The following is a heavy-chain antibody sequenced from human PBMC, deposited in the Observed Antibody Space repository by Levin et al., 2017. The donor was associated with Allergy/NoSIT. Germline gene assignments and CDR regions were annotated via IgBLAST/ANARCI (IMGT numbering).Heavy chain of an antibody. CDR2: ISAYNGNT. V-gene: IGHV1-18*01. CDR3: ARVAWDYGDYRTPDY. CDR1: GYTFTSYG. D-gene: IGHD4-17*01. J-gene: IGHJ4*02. Sequence: ASVKVSCKASGYTFTSYGISWVRQAPGQGLEWMGWISAYNGNTNYAQKLQGRVTMTTDTSTSTAYMELRSLRSDDTAVYYCARVAWDYGDYRTPDYWGQGTLVTVSS.